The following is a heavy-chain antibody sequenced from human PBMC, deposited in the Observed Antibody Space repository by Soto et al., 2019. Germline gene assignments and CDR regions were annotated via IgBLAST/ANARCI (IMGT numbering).Heavy chain of an antibody. CDR1: GGSISSDNFF. Sequence: QVQLQESGPGLVKPSQTLSVTCTVSGGSISSDNFFWSWIRQHPETVLEWIGYISYSGTAYYNPSLKSRVTISVDTSKNQFSLSLISVTAADTAVYYCSREVISPASSDAFDIWGQGTMVTVSS. J-gene: IGHJ3*02. V-gene: IGHV4-31*03. CDR2: ISYSGTA. D-gene: IGHD3-22*01. CDR3: SREVISPASSDAFDI.